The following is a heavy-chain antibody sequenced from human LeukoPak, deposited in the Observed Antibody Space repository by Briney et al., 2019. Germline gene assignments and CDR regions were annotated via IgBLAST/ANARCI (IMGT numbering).Heavy chain of an antibody. V-gene: IGHV3-11*04. Sequence: PGGSLRLSCAASGFTFSDYYMSWVRQAPGKGLEWVSFISSAGSNKYYADSVKGRFTISRDKPKNSLYLQMNSLTAEDAAAYYCSRAVVPAAILDYYYYDMDVWGKGTTVTVS. CDR3: SRAVVPAAILDYYYYDMDV. J-gene: IGHJ6*03. CDR1: GFTFSDYY. CDR2: ISSAGSNK. D-gene: IGHD2-2*02.